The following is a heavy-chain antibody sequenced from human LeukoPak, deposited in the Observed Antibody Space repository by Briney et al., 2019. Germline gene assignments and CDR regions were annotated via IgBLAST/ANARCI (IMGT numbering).Heavy chain of an antibody. V-gene: IGHV1-69*04. CDR2: IIPIFGIA. J-gene: IGHJ4*02. CDR1: GGTFSSYT. CDR3: VRDLIPVYGDFGGVY. Sequence: SVKVSCKASGGTFSSYTISWVRQAPGQGLEWMGRIIPIFGIANYAQKFQGRVTITADKSTSTAYMELSSLRSEDTAVYYCVRDLIPVYGDFGGVYWGQGTLVTVSS. D-gene: IGHD4-17*01.